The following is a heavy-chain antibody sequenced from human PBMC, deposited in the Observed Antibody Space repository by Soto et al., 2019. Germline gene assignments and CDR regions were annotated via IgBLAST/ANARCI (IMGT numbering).Heavy chain of an antibody. V-gene: IGHV1-69*01. CDR2: IIPYYNTL. J-gene: IGHJ4*02. D-gene: IGHD6-13*01. Sequence: QAQVVQSGAEVRKPGSSVKLSCKASEGTFNSYAIPWVQQAPGQGLEWMGGIIPYYNTLNYAQKFQDRVTITADDSTNTVYMELSSLRSDDTAVYFCASGASRWYPYFFDSWAQGTLVTVSS. CDR1: EGTFNSYA. CDR3: ASGASRWYPYFFDS.